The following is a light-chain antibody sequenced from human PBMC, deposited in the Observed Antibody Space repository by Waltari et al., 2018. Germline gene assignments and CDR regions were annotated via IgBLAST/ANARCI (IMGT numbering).Light chain of an antibody. CDR3: QQYYSTPYT. V-gene: IGKV4-1*01. J-gene: IGKJ2*01. CDR2: CAS. Sequence: DIVMTQSPDSLAVSLGERATINCKSRQSVLYSSNNKNYLAWYQQKPGRPPKLLIYCASTRESGVPDRFSGSGSGTDFTLTISSLQAEDVAVYYCQQYYSTPYTFGQGTKLEIK. CDR1: QSVLYSSNNKNY.